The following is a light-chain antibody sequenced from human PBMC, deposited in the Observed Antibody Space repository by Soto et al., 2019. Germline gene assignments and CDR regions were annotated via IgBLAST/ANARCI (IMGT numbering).Light chain of an antibody. CDR2: SNN. V-gene: IGLV1-44*01. CDR1: SSNIGSNY. CDR3: AAWDYSLNAYV. J-gene: IGLJ7*01. Sequence: QSVLTQPPSASGTPGQRVTISCSGSSSNIGSNYVYWYQQLPGTAPKLLIYSNNQRPSGVPDRFSGSKSDTSASLAISGLQSEDDADYYCAAWDYSLNAYVFGIGTQLTVL.